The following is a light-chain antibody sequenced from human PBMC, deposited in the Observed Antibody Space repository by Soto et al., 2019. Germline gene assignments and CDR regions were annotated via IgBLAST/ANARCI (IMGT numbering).Light chain of an antibody. Sequence: DIVMTQSPLSLPVTPGEPASISCRSSQSLLHSNGYNYLDWYLQKPGQSPQLLIYLGSNRASGVPDRFSRSGSGTDFTLEISRVEAEDVGVYYCMQTLQSWTFGQGTKVEIK. V-gene: IGKV2-28*01. CDR1: QSLLHSNGYNY. CDR3: MQTLQSWT. CDR2: LGS. J-gene: IGKJ1*01.